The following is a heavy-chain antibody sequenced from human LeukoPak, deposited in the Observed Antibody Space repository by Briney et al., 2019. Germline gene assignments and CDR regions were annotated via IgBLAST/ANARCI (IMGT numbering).Heavy chain of an antibody. V-gene: IGHV3-7*01. D-gene: IGHD6-19*01. CDR3: ARQWLVREYFDY. CDR1: GFTFSSYW. Sequence: PGGSPRLSCAASGFTFSSYWTSWVRQAPGKGLEWVANIKQDGSEKYYVDSVKGRFTISRDNAKNSLYLQMNSLRAEDTAVYYCARQWLVREYFDYWGQGTLVTVSS. CDR2: IKQDGSEK. J-gene: IGHJ4*02.